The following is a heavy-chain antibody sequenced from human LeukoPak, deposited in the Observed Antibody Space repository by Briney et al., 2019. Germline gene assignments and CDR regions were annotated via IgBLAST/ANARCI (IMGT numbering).Heavy chain of an antibody. V-gene: IGHV4-38-2*01. CDR2: IYHSGST. CDR1: GYSISSGYY. D-gene: IGHD3-16*01. CDR3: ARGIPPRGGHFDY. J-gene: IGHJ4*02. Sequence: SETLSLTCAVSGYSISSGYYWGWIRQPPGKGLEWIGSIYHSGSTYYNSSLKSRVTISVDTSKNQFSLKLSSVTAADTAVYYCARGIPPRGGHFDYWGQGTLVTVSS.